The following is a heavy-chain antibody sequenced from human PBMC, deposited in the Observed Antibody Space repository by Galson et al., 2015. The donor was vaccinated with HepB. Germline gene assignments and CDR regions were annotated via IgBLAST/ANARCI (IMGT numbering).Heavy chain of an antibody. J-gene: IGHJ4*02. Sequence: PALVKPTQTLTLTCSFSGFSLSTSGVCVTWIRQPPGKALEWLARIDWDDDKYYNTSLKTRLTISKDTSKNQVVLTMTNMDPVDTATYYCARIPAGDWIDYWGQGTRVTVSS. V-gene: IGHV2-70*11. CDR2: IDWDDDK. CDR1: GFSLSTSGVC. CDR3: ARIPAGDWIDY. D-gene: IGHD2-21*02.